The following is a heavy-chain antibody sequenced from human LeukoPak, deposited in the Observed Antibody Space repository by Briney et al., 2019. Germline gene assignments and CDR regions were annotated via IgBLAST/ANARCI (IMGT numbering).Heavy chain of an antibody. CDR2: IYYSGST. CDR1: GGSISSYY. D-gene: IGHD6-13*01. CDR3: ARGHRSSSWSEYFQH. V-gene: IGHV4-59*01. Sequence: SETLSLTCTVSGGSISSYYWSWIRQPPGKGLEWIGYIYYSGSTNYNPSLKSRVTISVDTSKIQFSLKLSSVTAADTAVYYCARGHRSSSWSEYFQHWGQGTLVTVSS. J-gene: IGHJ1*01.